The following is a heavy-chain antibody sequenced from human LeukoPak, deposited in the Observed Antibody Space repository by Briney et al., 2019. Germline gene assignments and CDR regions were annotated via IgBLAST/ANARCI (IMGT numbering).Heavy chain of an antibody. V-gene: IGHV4-4*09. CDR2: IYDNGVT. CDR3: GRGHRYSRD. CDR1: GDSVSSGY. J-gene: IGHJ1*01. D-gene: IGHD2-15*01. Sequence: SETLSLSCNVSGDSVSSGYWTWIRQSPAKGLEWIGFIYDNGVTDYNPSLKSRLIISLYTSKNQFSLNLRSVSAADSAIYCAGRGHRYSRDWGQGILVTVSS.